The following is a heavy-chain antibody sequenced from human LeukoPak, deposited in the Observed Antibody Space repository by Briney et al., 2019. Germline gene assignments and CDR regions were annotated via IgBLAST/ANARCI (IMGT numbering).Heavy chain of an antibody. CDR1: GGSIISYY. J-gene: IGHJ3*02. CDR2: IYYSGST. D-gene: IGHD4-17*01. V-gene: IGHV4-59*08. Sequence: PSETLSLTCTVSGGSIISYYWSWIRPPPGKGLEWIGYIYYSGSTKYNLSLKSRVTISVHRSKNQFSLKLSYVTAADTAVYYCARPQDYGDGAFDIWGQGTMVTVSS. CDR3: ARPQDYGDGAFDI.